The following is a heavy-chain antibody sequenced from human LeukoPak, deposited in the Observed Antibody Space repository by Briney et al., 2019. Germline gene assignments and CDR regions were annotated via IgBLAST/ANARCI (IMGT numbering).Heavy chain of an antibody. CDR2: IYYSGST. CDR1: GDSIRSSSYY. D-gene: IGHD3-16*02. CDR3: ARGYDYVWGSYRTKDAFDI. V-gene: IGHV4-39*07. J-gene: IGHJ3*02. Sequence: SETLSLTCSVSGDSIRSSSYYWGWIRQPPGKGLEWIGNIYYSGSTYYNPSLESRVTMSLDTSKNQFSLKLSSVTAADTAVYYCARGYDYVWGSYRTKDAFDIWGQGTMVTVSS.